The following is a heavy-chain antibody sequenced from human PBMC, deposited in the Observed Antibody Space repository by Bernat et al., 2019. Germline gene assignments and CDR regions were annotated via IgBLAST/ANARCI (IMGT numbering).Heavy chain of an antibody. V-gene: IGHV3-48*02. CDR2: ISRSTTVI. CDR3: VRDCSTIAALGHNWFDP. J-gene: IGHJ5*01. D-gene: IGHD6-13*01. CDR1: GFSFSDYS. Sequence: EVQLVESGGGLVQSGGSLRLSCAASGFSFSDYSMNWVRQAPGKGLAWVSYISRSTTVIYYADSVKGRFTISRDNAKNSLYLQMNSLRDEDTAVYYCVRDCSTIAALGHNWFDPWGQGTLVTVSS.